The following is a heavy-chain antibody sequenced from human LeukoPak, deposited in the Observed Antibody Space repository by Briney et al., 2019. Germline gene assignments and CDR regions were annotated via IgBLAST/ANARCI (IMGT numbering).Heavy chain of an antibody. CDR1: GYTFTSYG. D-gene: IGHD6-19*01. V-gene: IGHV1-18*01. J-gene: IGHJ6*03. CDR3: ARQAVAGTTGYYYYYMDV. CDR2: ISAYNGNT. Sequence: ASVKVSCKASGYTFTSYGISWVRQAPGQGGEWMGWISAYNGNTNYAQKLQGRVTMTTDTSTSTAYMELRSLRSDDTAVYYCARQAVAGTTGYYYYYMDVWGKGTTVTVSS.